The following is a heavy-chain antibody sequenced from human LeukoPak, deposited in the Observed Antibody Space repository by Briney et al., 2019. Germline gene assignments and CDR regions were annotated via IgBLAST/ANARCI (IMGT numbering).Heavy chain of an antibody. CDR3: ARYSSSWYDDAFDI. J-gene: IGHJ3*02. Sequence: GGSLRLSCAASGFTFDTYAMTWVRRAPGKGLEWVSAISSSGGSTYYADSVKGRFFISRDNSESTLYLQMDSLRPEDTAVYYCARYSSSWYDDAFDIWGQGTMVTVSS. V-gene: IGHV3-23*01. CDR1: GFTFDTYA. D-gene: IGHD6-13*01. CDR2: ISSSGGST.